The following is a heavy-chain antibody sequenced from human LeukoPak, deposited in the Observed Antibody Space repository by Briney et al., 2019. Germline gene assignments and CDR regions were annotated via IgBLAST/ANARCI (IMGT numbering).Heavy chain of an antibody. D-gene: IGHD4-23*01. CDR3: ARDQAPDYGGNSVFDY. CDR2: IAYEGSNK. Sequence: GRSLRLSCAASGFTFSSYAMHWVRQAPGKGLEWVAVIAYEGSNKYYADSVKGRFTISRDNSKNTLYLQMNSLRAEDTAVYYCARDQAPDYGGNSVFDYWGQGTLVTVSS. V-gene: IGHV3-30-3*01. CDR1: GFTFSSYA. J-gene: IGHJ4*01.